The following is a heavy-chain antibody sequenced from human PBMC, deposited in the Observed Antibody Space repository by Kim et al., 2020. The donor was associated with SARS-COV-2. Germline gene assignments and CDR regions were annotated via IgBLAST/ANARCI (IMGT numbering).Heavy chain of an antibody. CDR2: IYYSGST. CDR1: GGSISSYY. CDR3: ARIPYIPYCDGDVKKSDYYGMDV. J-gene: IGHJ6*02. V-gene: IGHV4-59*08. D-gene: IGHD2-21*02. Sequence: SETLSLTCTVSGGSISSYYWSWIRQPPGKGLEWIGYIYYSGSTNYNPSLKSRVTISVDTSKNQFSLRRSAVTAADTAVYYCARIPYIPYCDGDVKKSDYYGMDVWGQGTTGTASS.